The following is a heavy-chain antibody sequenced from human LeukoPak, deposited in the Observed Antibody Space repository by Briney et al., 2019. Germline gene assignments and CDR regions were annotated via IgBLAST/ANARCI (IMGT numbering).Heavy chain of an antibody. V-gene: IGHV5-10-1*01. Sequence: GESLKISCQASGYSFTTYLINWVRQMPGKGLEWMGRIDPGDSHANYNPSFQGHVTISLDKSINTAYLQWSSLKTSDTAMYYCVRGALDDWGRGTLVTVSS. CDR2: IDPGDSHA. J-gene: IGHJ4*02. CDR3: VRGALDD. D-gene: IGHD3-16*01. CDR1: GYSFTTYL.